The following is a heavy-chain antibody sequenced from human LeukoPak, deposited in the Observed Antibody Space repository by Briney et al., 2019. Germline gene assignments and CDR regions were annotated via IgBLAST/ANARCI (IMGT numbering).Heavy chain of an antibody. J-gene: IGHJ4*02. D-gene: IGHD2-21*01. CDR3: ARDSVRDY. CDR1: GGSFSGYY. CDR2: INHSGGS. V-gene: IGHV4-34*01. Sequence: SETLSLTCAVSGGSFSGYYWSWIRQPPPKGRGWSGEINHSGGSNYNPSLTSRVAISLDTSKTQFSLKLSSVTAADTDVYYCARDSVRDYWGQGTLVTVSS.